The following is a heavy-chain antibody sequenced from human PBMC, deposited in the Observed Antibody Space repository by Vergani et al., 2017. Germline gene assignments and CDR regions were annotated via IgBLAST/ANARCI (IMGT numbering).Heavy chain of an antibody. CDR2: INHSGST. D-gene: IGHD3-10*01. J-gene: IGHJ4*02. CDR1: GGSFSGYY. V-gene: IGHV4-34*01. Sequence: QVQLQQWGAGLLKPSETLSLTCAVYGGSFSGYYWSWIRQPPGKGLERIGEINHSGSTNYNPSLKSRVTISVDTSKNQFALKLSSVTAADTAVYYCARGPRAWFGEGVDYWGQGTLVTVSS. CDR3: ARGPRAWFGEGVDY.